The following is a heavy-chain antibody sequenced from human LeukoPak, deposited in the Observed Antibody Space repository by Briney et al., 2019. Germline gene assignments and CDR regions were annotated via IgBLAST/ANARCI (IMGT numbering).Heavy chain of an antibody. V-gene: IGHV3-23*01. CDR2: ISGSGGST. CDR3: AKVGLTYYYDSSGLFDY. J-gene: IGHJ4*02. D-gene: IGHD3-22*01. Sequence: GESLKISCKGSGYSFTSYWIGWVHQMPGKGLEWVSAISGSGGSTYYADSVKGRFTISRDNSKNTLYLQMNSLRAEDTAVYYCAKVGLTYYYDSSGLFDYWGQGTLVTVSS. CDR1: GYSFTSYW.